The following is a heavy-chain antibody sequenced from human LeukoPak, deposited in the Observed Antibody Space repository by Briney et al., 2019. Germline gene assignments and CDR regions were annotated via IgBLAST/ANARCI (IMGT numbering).Heavy chain of an antibody. CDR2: INHSGST. CDR3: ARGYSYGHFDY. V-gene: IGHV4-34*01. J-gene: IGHJ4*02. CDR1: GDSMRGYY. Sequence: SETLSLTCTVSGDSMRGYYWSWIRQPPGKGLEWIGEINHSGSTNYNPSLKSRVTISVDTSKNQFSLKLSSVTAADTAVYYCARGYSYGHFDYWGQGTLVTVSS. D-gene: IGHD5-18*01.